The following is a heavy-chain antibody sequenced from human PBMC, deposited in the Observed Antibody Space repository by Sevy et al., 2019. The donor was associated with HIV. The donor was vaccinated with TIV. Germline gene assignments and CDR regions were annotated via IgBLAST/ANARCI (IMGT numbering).Heavy chain of an antibody. D-gene: IGHD5-12*01. J-gene: IGHJ4*02. CDR3: ASLPTPYGGYPYYFDY. Sequence: GGSLRLSCAASGFSFSKYAMKWVRQAPGKGLEWVSSISDSGGSKYYAVSVKGRFTISRDNSKNTLYLQMNSLRDEDTAVYYCASLPTPYGGYPYYFDYWGQGTLVTVSS. CDR1: GFSFSKYA. V-gene: IGHV3-23*01. CDR2: ISDSGGSK.